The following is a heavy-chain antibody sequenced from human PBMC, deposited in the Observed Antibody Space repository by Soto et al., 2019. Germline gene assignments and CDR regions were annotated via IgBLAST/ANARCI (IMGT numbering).Heavy chain of an antibody. CDR2: SIPMFGTA. D-gene: IGHD5-18*01. CDR3: ASGIQLWLRRINNGYSG. CDR1: GGTFSTYA. J-gene: IGHJ4*02. V-gene: IGHV1-69*05. Sequence: QVQLVQSGAEVKKPESSVKVSCKAPGGTFSTYAISWVRQAPGQGLEWMGGSIPMFGTANYAQRFQARVTSTPDASTDTVYMELGSLRSEDTAVYFCASGIQLWLRRINNGYSGWGQGTLVTVSS.